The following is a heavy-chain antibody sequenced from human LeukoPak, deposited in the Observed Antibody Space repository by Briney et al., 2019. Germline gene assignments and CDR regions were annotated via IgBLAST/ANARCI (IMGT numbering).Heavy chain of an antibody. CDR2: ISSSSSYI. Sequence: GGSLRLSCAASGFTFSSYSMNWVRQAPGKGLEWVSSISSSSSYIYYADSVKGRFTISRDNAKNSLYLQMNSLRAEDTAVYYCAREGGTVYYFDYWGQGTLVTVSS. V-gene: IGHV3-21*01. D-gene: IGHD1/OR15-1a*01. CDR1: GFTFSSYS. J-gene: IGHJ4*02. CDR3: AREGGTVYYFDY.